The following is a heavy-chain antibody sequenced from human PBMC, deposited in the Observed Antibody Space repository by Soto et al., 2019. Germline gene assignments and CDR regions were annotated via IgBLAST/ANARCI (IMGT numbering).Heavy chain of an antibody. CDR2: ISPDNGNT. V-gene: IGHV1-18*01. Sequence: QVQLVQSGGEVKKPGASVKVSCKASGYTFTIYGINWVRQAPGQGLEWMGWISPDNGNTNYAQKLQGRVTMTTDTSTSTPSMALRTLTSDDTALYYCARALGYSGYAGMDVWGQWTTVTVSS. D-gene: IGHD5-12*01. CDR3: ARALGYSGYAGMDV. CDR1: GYTFTIYG. J-gene: IGHJ6*02.